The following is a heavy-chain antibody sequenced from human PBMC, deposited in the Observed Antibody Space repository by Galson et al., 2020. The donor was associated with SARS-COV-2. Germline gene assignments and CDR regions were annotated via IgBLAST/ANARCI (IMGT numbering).Heavy chain of an antibody. CDR1: GGSISSSSYY. D-gene: IGHD2-15*01. Sequence: SETLSLTCTVSGGSISSSSYYWGWIRQPPGKGLEWIGSIHYSGSTYYNPSLKSRVTISVDTSKNQFSLKLSSVTAADTAVYYCASQYCSGGSCYSTRRAEAGYWGQGTLVTVSS. CDR2: IHYSGST. CDR3: ASQYCSGGSCYSTRRAEAGY. J-gene: IGHJ4*02. V-gene: IGHV4-39*01.